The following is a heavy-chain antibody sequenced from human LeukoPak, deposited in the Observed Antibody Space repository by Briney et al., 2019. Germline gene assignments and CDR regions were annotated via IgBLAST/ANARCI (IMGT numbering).Heavy chain of an antibody. Sequence: KSSETLSLTCTVSGGAITSSIYYFSWVRQPPGKGLECIGYIYHSGSTYYNPSLKSRVTISLDRSKNQFSLKLSSVTAADTAVYYCARGGNDILTGYYIEYFDYWGQGTLVTVSS. D-gene: IGHD3-9*01. CDR2: IYHSGST. CDR1: GGAITSSIYY. V-gene: IGHV4-39*07. CDR3: ARGGNDILTGYYIEYFDY. J-gene: IGHJ4*02.